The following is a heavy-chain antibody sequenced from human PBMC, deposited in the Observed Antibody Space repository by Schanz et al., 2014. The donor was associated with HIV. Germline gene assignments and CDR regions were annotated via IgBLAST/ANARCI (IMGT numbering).Heavy chain of an antibody. D-gene: IGHD6-19*01. CDR3: AKGVSVAGSSYYFDY. Sequence: EVQLLEFGGGSVRPGESLRLSCLASGFTFNNYAMHWVRQAPGKGLEWVSGISWSSGNIGYADSVKGRFTISRDNAKNSLYLQMSSLRREDTAFYYCAKGVSVAGSSYYFDYWGQGALVTVSS. CDR2: ISWSSGNI. V-gene: IGHV3-9*01. CDR1: GFTFNNYA. J-gene: IGHJ4*02.